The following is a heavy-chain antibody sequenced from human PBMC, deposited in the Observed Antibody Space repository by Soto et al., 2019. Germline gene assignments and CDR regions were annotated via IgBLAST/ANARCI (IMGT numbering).Heavy chain of an antibody. D-gene: IGHD2-2*01. CDR2: IYPGDSDT. Sequence: GESLKISCKASVFTFTSYWIAWVRQMPGKGPEWMGIIYPGDSDTSYSPSFQGQVTISADKSINTAYLQWSSLKASDTAMYYCAKHEGYCSSTTCSNFDYWGQGTLVTVSS. CDR3: AKHEGYCSSTTCSNFDY. J-gene: IGHJ4*02. V-gene: IGHV5-51*01. CDR1: VFTFTSYW.